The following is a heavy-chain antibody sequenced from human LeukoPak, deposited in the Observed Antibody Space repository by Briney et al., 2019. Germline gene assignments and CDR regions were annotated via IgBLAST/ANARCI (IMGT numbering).Heavy chain of an antibody. CDR3: ARRYSSSSVLGDYYYYMDV. CDR1: GFTFSDYY. Sequence: GGSLRLSCAASGFTFSDYYMSWVRQAPGKGLEWVSSISSSSSYIYYADSVKGRFTISRDNAKNSLYLQMNSLRAEDTAVYYCARRYSSSSVLGDYYYYMDVWGKGTTVTVSS. CDR2: ISSSSSYI. D-gene: IGHD6-6*01. V-gene: IGHV3-21*01. J-gene: IGHJ6*03.